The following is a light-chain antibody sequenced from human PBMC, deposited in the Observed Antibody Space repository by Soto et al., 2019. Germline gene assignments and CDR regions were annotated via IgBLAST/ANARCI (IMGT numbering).Light chain of an antibody. Sequence: DIQMTQSPSSLSASVGDRVTITCRASQSISSYVNWYQQKPGKAPKLLIYAASSLQSGVPSRFSGSGSGTNFKLTISSLQPEDFATYYCQQSYSTPPFTFGPGTKVDIK. CDR2: AAS. CDR1: QSISSY. CDR3: QQSYSTPPFT. J-gene: IGKJ3*01. V-gene: IGKV1-39*01.